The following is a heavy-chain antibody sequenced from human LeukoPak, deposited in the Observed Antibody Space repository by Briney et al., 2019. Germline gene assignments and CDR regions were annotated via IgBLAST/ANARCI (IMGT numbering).Heavy chain of an antibody. V-gene: IGHV3-30*03. J-gene: IGHJ4*02. D-gene: IGHD1-26*01. CDR1: GFTFSSYG. CDR2: LSYDGRNK. Sequence: PGGSLRLSCAASGFTFSSYGMHWVRQAPGKGLEWVAVLSYDGRNKYYADSVKGRFTISRDNSKNTLYLQMNSLRVEDTAVYYCARWEVDYWGQGTLVTVSS. CDR3: ARWEVDY.